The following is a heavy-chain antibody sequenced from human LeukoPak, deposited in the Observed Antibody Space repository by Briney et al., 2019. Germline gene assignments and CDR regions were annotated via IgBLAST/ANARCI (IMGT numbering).Heavy chain of an antibody. Sequence: PSETLSLTCTVSGGYISSYYCNWIRQPPGKGLEWIGFTHYSRSTNYSPSLKSRVTISVDTPKNQFSLRLSSVTAADSAVYCCKRGAGWLIDYWGQGILVTVSS. J-gene: IGHJ4*02. CDR3: KRGAGWLIDY. CDR2: THYSRST. D-gene: IGHD5-24*01. V-gene: IGHV4-59*01. CDR1: GGYISSYY.